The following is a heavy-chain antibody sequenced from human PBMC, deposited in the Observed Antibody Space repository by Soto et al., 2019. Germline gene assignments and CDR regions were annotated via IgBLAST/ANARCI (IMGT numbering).Heavy chain of an antibody. CDR1: GFTFSSYG. V-gene: IGHV3-30*18. Sequence: GGSLRLSCAASGFTFSSYGMHWVRQAPGKGLEWVAVISYDGSNKYYADSVKGRSTISRDNSKNTLYLQMNSLRAEDTAVYYCAKEAATIPGYWGQGTLVTVSS. CDR3: AKEAATIPGY. CDR2: ISYDGSNK. J-gene: IGHJ4*02. D-gene: IGHD5-12*01.